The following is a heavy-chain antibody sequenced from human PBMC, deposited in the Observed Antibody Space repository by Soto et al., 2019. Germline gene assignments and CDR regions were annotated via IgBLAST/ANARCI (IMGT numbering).Heavy chain of an antibody. CDR3: ARGPPMIH. Sequence: PSETLSLTCTVSSGSISSGGYYWSWIRQHPGKCQEWIGYVYCCGSXXYSPSLKXXLSISVDTSKXRLSLXLTSVTSADTAVYYCARGPPMIHWGQGTLVTVSS. V-gene: IGHV4-31*01. CDR1: SGSISSGGYY. CDR2: VYCCGSX. J-gene: IGHJ4*02. D-gene: IGHD3-22*01.